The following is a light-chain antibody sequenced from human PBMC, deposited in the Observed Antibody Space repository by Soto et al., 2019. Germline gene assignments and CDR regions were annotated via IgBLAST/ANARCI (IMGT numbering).Light chain of an antibody. CDR1: QCISSW. J-gene: IGKJ4*01. Sequence: DIQMTQSPSTLSASVGDRVTITCRASQCISSWWAWYQQKPGKAPKLLSHEASRLESGVPSRFSGSESGTEFTLTISGLHTDDFATYYCQQYTNFPLSFGSGTTVEIK. CDR2: EAS. V-gene: IGKV1-5*01. CDR3: QQYTNFPLS.